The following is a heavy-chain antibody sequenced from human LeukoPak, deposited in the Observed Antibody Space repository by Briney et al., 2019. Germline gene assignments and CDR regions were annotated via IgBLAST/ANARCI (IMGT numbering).Heavy chain of an antibody. CDR2: IIPIFGTA. D-gene: IGHD2-2*01. V-gene: IGHV1-69*13. J-gene: IGHJ6*04. CDR3: ARGRGSTSLYYYYGMDV. CDR1: GGIFSSYA. Sequence: SVKVSCKASGGIFSSYAISWVRQAPGQGLEWMGGIIPIFGTANYAQKFQGRVTITADESTSTAYMELSSLRSEDTAVYYCARGRGSTSLYYYYGMDVWGKGTTVTVSS.